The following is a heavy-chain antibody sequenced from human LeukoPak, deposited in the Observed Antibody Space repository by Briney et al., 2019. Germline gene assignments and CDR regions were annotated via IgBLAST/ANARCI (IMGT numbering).Heavy chain of an antibody. Sequence: GGSLRLSCAASGFTFSSYGMHWVRQAPGKGLEWVSAISGSGGSTYYADSVKGRFTISRDNSKNTLYLQMNSLRAEDTAVYYCAKDIAARPNYYYGMDVWGQGTTVTVSS. D-gene: IGHD6-6*01. V-gene: IGHV3-23*01. J-gene: IGHJ6*02. CDR2: ISGSGGST. CDR1: GFTFSSYG. CDR3: AKDIAARPNYYYGMDV.